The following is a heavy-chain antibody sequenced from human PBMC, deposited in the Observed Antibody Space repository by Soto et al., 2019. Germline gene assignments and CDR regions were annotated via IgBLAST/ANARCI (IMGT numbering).Heavy chain of an antibody. CDR2: IDPSDSYT. CDR3: AATNCSMTRCYDYDY. Sequence: GEDRKIWWKGSGDMLRRYCIIWGRQMLGKRLEWMGRIDPSDSYTNYSPSFQGHVTISADKSISTAYLQWSSLKASDTAMYYCAATNCSMTRCYDYDY. CDR1: GDMLRRYC. D-gene: IGHD2-2*01. V-gene: IGHV5-10-1*01. J-gene: IGHJ4*01.